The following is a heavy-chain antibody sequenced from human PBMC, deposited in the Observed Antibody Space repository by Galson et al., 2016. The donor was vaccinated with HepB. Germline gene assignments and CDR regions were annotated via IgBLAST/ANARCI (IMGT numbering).Heavy chain of an antibody. CDR1: GFTFSPYP. V-gene: IGHV3-30-3*01. D-gene: IGHD1-1*01. CDR3: ARGELERGNNFDY. J-gene: IGHJ4*02. CDR2: ISYDGSNK. Sequence: SLRLSCAASGFTFSPYPMHWVRQAPGKVLEWVAVISYDGSNKYYAGSVKGRFTISRDNSKNTLYLEMNSLRPEDTAVYYCARGELERGNNFDYWGQGTLVTVS.